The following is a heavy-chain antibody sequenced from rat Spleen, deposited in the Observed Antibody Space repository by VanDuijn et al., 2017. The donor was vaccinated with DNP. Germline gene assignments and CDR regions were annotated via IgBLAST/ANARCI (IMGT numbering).Heavy chain of an antibody. D-gene: IGHD1-11*01. CDR3: ARLGWKEGFDY. J-gene: IGHJ2*01. CDR1: GYSITSSYR. Sequence: EVQLQESGPGLVKPSQSLSLTCSVTGYSITSSYRWNWIRKFPGNKLEWMGYINTAGTTNYNPSLKGRISITRDTSKNQFFLQVNSVTTEDTATYYCARLGWKEGFDYWGQGVMVTVSS. V-gene: IGHV3-3*01. CDR2: INTAGTT.